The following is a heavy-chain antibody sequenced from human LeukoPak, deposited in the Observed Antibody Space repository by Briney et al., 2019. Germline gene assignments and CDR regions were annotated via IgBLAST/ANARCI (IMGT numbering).Heavy chain of an antibody. J-gene: IGHJ4*02. V-gene: IGHV1-69*04. Sequence: GASVTVSCTASGGTFSSYAISWVRHAPGQGLEWVGRIIPILGIANYAQKFQARVTITADKSTSTAYIELSSLRSEDTAVYYCAGLYYDILTGYPSYFDYWGQGTLVTVSS. CDR3: AGLYYDILTGYPSYFDY. D-gene: IGHD3-9*01. CDR1: GGTFSSYA. CDR2: IIPILGIA.